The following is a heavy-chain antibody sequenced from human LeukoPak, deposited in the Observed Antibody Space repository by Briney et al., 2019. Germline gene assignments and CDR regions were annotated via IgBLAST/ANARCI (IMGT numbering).Heavy chain of an antibody. CDR2: IYHSGST. CDR1: GGSISSGGYY. J-gene: IGHJ5*02. Sequence: SETLSLTCTVSGGSISSGGYYWSWIRQPPGKGLEWIGYIYHSGSTYYNPSLKSRVTISVDRSKNQFSLKLSSVTAADTAVYYCARSIVGRPHWFDPWGQGTLVTVSS. CDR3: ARSIVGRPHWFDP. D-gene: IGHD1-26*01. V-gene: IGHV4-30-2*01.